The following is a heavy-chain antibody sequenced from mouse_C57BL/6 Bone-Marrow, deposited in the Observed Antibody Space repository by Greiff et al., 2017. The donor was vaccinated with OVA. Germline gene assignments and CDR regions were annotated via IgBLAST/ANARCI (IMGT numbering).Heavy chain of an antibody. V-gene: IGHV5-12*01. J-gene: IGHJ4*01. CDR1: EFTFSDYY. Sequence: EVQGVESGGGLVQPGGSLKLSCAASEFTFSDYYMYWVRQTPEKRLEWVAYISNGGGSTYYPDTVKGRFTISRDNAKNTLYLQMSRLKSEDTAMYYCARQGDSYYAMDYWGQGTSVTVSS. CDR2: ISNGGGST. CDR3: ARQGDSYYAMDY.